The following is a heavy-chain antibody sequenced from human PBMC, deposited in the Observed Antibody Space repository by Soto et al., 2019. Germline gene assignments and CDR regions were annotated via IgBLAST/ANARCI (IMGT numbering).Heavy chain of an antibody. CDR1: GFTFSSYA. J-gene: IGHJ6*03. V-gene: IGHV3-23*01. CDR2: ISGSGGST. Sequence: GGSLRLPCAASGFTFSSYAMSWVRQAPGKGLEWVSAISGSGGSTYYADSVKGRFTISRGNSKNTLYLQMNSLRAEDTAVYYCAKGDDFWSGYSERDYYYYYMDVWGKGTTVTVSS. CDR3: AKGDDFWSGYSERDYYYYYMDV. D-gene: IGHD3-3*01.